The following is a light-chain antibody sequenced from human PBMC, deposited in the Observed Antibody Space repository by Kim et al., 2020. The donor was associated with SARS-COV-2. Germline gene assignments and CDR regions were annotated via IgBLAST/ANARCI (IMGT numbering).Light chain of an antibody. Sequence: LTQPPSVSVAPGKTARITCGGNNIGSKSVHWYQQKPGQAPVLVIYYDSDRPSGIPERFSGSNSGNTATLTISRVEAGDEADYYCQVWDSISDHLVFG. J-gene: IGLJ3*02. CDR2: YDS. V-gene: IGLV3-21*04. CDR1: NIGSKS. CDR3: QVWDSISDHLV.